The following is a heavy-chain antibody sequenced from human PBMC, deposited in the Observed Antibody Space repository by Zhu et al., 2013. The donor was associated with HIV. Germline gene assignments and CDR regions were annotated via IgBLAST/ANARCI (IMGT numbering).Heavy chain of an antibody. CDR3: ARAEYCSGGSCYSSNWFDP. Sequence: VQLQESGPGLVKPSETLSLTCTVSGGSINSYYWSWIRQPPGKGLEWIGYIYYSGSTNYNPSLKSRVTISVDTSRNQFSLKLTSVTAADTAVYYCARAEYCSGGSCYSSNWFDPWGQGTLVTVSS. CDR1: GGSINSYY. D-gene: IGHD2-15*01. V-gene: IGHV4-59*01. J-gene: IGHJ5*02. CDR2: IYYSGST.